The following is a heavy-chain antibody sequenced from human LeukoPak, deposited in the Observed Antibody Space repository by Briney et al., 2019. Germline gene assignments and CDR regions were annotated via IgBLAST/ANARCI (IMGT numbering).Heavy chain of an antibody. V-gene: IGHV3-30*18. D-gene: IGHD6-25*01. CDR2: ISYDGSNK. CDR1: GFTFSSYG. J-gene: IGHJ4*02. CDR3: AKDISSRYRGGLDY. Sequence: GGSLRLSCAASGFTFSSYGMHWVRQAPGKGLEWVAVISYDGSNKYYADAVQGRFTISRDNSEKTLNLQMNSLRTEDTAVYYCAKDISSRYRGGLDYWGQGTLVTVSS.